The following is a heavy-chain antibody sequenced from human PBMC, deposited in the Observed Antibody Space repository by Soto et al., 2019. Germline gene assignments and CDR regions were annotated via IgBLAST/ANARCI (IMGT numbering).Heavy chain of an antibody. Sequence: GASVKVSCKASGYTFTSYGISWVRQAPGQGLEWMGWISAYNGNTNYAQKLQGRVTMTTDTSTSTAYMELRSLRSDDTAVYCCARYCSGGSCYSDRGFDYWGQGTLVTVSS. D-gene: IGHD2-15*01. J-gene: IGHJ4*02. CDR1: GYTFTSYG. CDR2: ISAYNGNT. CDR3: ARYCSGGSCYSDRGFDY. V-gene: IGHV1-18*01.